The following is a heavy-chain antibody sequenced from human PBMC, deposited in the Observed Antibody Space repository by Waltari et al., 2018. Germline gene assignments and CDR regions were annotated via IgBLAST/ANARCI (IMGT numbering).Heavy chain of an antibody. D-gene: IGHD2-2*01. J-gene: IGHJ4*02. CDR1: GFTFSSSS. V-gene: IGHV3-21*01. CDR3: ARDSRDFDY. Sequence: EVQLVESGGGLVKPGGSLRLSCAASGFTFSSSSMNWVRQAPGKGLEWVSSIRSRSSYIYYADSVKGRFTISRDNAKNSLYLQMNSLRAEDTAVYYCARDSRDFDYWGQGTLVTVSS. CDR2: IRSRSSYI.